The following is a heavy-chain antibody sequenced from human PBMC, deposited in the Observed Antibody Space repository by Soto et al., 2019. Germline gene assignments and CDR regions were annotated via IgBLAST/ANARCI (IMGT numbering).Heavy chain of an antibody. D-gene: IGHD5-12*01. CDR3: ASKEMATKNVDAFDI. J-gene: IGHJ3*02. Sequence: GSLRLSCAASGFTFSTYAMSWVRQAPGKGLEWVSSISGSRGDTYYADSVKGRITISRDNSKNTLYLQLNSLRAEDTAMYYCASKEMATKNVDAFDIWGQGTMVTVSS. CDR1: GFTFSTYA. CDR2: ISGSRGDT. V-gene: IGHV3-23*01.